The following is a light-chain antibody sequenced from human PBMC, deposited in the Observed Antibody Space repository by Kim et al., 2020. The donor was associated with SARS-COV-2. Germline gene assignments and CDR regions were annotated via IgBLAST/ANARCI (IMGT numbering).Light chain of an antibody. CDR3: QLVKSYN. Sequence: IQLTQSPSSLSASVGDRVTITCRARQGIASPLAWYQQKPEKAPKLLIYAVSTLQSGVPSRFSGSGSGTDFTLTISSLQPEDFATYYCQLVKSYNFGQGTKVDSK. J-gene: IGKJ2*01. CDR1: QGIASP. V-gene: IGKV1-9*01. CDR2: AVS.